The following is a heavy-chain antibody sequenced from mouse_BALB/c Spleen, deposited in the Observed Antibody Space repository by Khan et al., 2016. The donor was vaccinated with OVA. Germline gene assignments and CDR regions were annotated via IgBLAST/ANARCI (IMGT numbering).Heavy chain of an antibody. V-gene: IGHV5-6-4*01. Sequence: EVELVESGGGLVKPGGSLKLSCAASGFTFSRYTMSWVRQTPEKRLEWVATISSGGTYTYYVDSVEGRFTLSRDNAKNTLYLEMTSLKSEDTAIYYCTKGGGYYGNPYAIDFWGQGTSVTVSS. J-gene: IGHJ4*01. CDR2: ISSGGTYT. CDR3: TKGGGYYGNPYAIDF. D-gene: IGHD2-1*01. CDR1: GFTFSRYT.